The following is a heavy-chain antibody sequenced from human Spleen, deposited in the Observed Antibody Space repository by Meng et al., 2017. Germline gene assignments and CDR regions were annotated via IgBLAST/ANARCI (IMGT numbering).Heavy chain of an antibody. D-gene: IGHD3-16*02. CDR3: TTDLPFTEGGVITT. CDR2: IRGKADSYAT. Sequence: GESLKISCAASGFTFSDSTMHWVRQASGKGLEWVGRIRGKADSYATAYAASMKGRFTISRDDSKNMVYLQMNSLKTEDTAVYYCTTDLPFTEGGVITTWGQGTLVTVSS. V-gene: IGHV3-73*01. J-gene: IGHJ5*02. CDR1: GFTFSDST.